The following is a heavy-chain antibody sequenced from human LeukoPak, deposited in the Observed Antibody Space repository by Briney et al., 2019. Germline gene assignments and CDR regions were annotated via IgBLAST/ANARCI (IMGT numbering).Heavy chain of an antibody. CDR2: ISGSGGST. J-gene: IGHJ6*02. CDR1: GFTFSGDA. CDR3: AKSLPRYYYYGMDV. V-gene: IGHV3-23*01. Sequence: GGSLRLSCAASGFTFSGDAMSSVREAPGEGVGWVSAISGSGGSTYYADSVRGRFTISRDNSKNTLYLQMNSLRAEDTAVYYCAKSLPRYYYYGMDVWGQGTTVTVSS.